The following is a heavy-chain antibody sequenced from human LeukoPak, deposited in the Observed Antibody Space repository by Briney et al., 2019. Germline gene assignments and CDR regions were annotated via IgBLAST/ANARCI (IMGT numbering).Heavy chain of an antibody. J-gene: IGHJ3*02. CDR2: IYPGDSDT. CDR1: GYSFTSYW. D-gene: IGHD2-2*01. CDR3: ARHQGSVVVPAGDAFDI. V-gene: IGHV5-51*01. Sequence: PGESLKISCKGSGYSFTSYWNGWVRQMPGKGLEWMGIIYPGDSDTRYSPSFQGQVTISADKSIGTAYLQWSSLKASDTAMYYCARHQGSVVVPAGDAFDIWGQGTMVTVSS.